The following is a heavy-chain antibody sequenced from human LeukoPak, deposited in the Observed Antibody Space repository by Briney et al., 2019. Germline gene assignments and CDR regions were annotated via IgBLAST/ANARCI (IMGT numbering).Heavy chain of an antibody. Sequence: GGSLRLSCAASGFTFSDYAMHWVRQAPGKGLEWVAVISKDGSDKYYPGSVRGRFTISRDNSKNTIYLQMDSPRAEDTAIYYCARDYWWNYDYWGQGTLVPVSS. CDR3: ARDYWWNYDY. CDR2: ISKDGSDK. D-gene: IGHD1-7*01. J-gene: IGHJ4*02. V-gene: IGHV3-30-3*01. CDR1: GFTFSDYA.